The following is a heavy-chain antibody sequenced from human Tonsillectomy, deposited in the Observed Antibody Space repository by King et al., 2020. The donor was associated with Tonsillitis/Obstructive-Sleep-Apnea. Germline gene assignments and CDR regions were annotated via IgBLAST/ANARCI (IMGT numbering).Heavy chain of an antibody. D-gene: IGHD3-16*02. CDR3: TTVGYYDYNWGSYRRDYYYYYYMDV. CDR2: IKSKTDGGTT. CDR1: GLTVNKAW. J-gene: IGHJ6*03. Sequence: VQLVESGGGLVKPGGSLRLSCAASGLTVNKAWMSWVRQAPGKGLEWVGRIKSKTDGGTTDYAAPVKGRFTISRDDSKNTLYLQMNSLKTEDTAVYYCTTVGYYDYNWGSYRRDYYYYYYMDVWGKGTTVTVSS. V-gene: IGHV3-15*01.